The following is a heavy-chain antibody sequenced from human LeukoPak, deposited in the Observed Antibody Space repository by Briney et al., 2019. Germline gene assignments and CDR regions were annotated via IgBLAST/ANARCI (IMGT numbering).Heavy chain of an antibody. Sequence: SETLSLTCTVSGGSISSYYWSWIQQPPGKGLEWIGYIYYSGSTNYNPSLKSRVTISVDTSKNQFSLKLSSVTAADTAVYYCARMYYYDSSGYYSWYFDLWGRGTPVTVSS. V-gene: IGHV4-59*01. J-gene: IGHJ2*01. D-gene: IGHD3-22*01. CDR1: GGSISSYY. CDR3: ARMYYYDSSGYYSWYFDL. CDR2: IYYSGST.